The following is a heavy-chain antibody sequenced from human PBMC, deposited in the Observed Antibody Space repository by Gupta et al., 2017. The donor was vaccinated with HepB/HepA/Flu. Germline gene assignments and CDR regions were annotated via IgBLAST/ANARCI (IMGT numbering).Heavy chain of an antibody. CDR1: GFTFSTYA. D-gene: IGHD6-25*01. V-gene: IGHV3-23*01. CDR3: AKAFENSNGGLDF. J-gene: IGHJ4*02. Sequence: EVQLLESGGDLVQPGGSLRLSCAASGFTFSTYAMSWVRQAPGKGLEWVSSISINGGGTYYADSVKGRFTISRDTSKNTLYLQMNSLRAEDTAVYYCAKAFENSNGGLDFWGQGTLVTVSS. CDR2: ISINGGGT.